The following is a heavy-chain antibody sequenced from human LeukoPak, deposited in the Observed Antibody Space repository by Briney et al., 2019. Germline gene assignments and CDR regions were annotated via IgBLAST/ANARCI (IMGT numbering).Heavy chain of an antibody. V-gene: IGHV3-7*03. J-gene: IGHJ4*02. CDR3: ARGGLLRFTDY. D-gene: IGHD3-3*01. CDR1: SVSIDSYY. CDR2: IKQDGSEK. Sequence: ETLSLTCTVSSVSIDSYYWSWIRQPPGKGLEWVANIKQDGSEKYYVDSVKGRFTISRDNAKNSLYLQMNSLRAEDTAVYYCARGGLLRFTDYWGQGTLVTVSS.